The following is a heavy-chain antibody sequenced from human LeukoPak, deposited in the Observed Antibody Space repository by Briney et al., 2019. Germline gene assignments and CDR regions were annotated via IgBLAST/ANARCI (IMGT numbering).Heavy chain of an antibody. Sequence: GGSLRLSCAASGFTFSSYGMHWVRQAPGKGLEWVTFIRYDGSNKYYADSVKGRFTISRDNSKNTLYLQMNSLRAEDTAVYYCARGTMGHFDIWGQGTMVTVSS. CDR1: GFTFSSYG. CDR2: IRYDGSNK. D-gene: IGHD3-16*01. J-gene: IGHJ3*02. CDR3: ARGTMGHFDI. V-gene: IGHV3-30*02.